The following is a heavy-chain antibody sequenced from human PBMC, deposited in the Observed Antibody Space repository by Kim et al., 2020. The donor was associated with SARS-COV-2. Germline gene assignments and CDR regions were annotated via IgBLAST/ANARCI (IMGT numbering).Heavy chain of an antibody. D-gene: IGHD5-12*01. CDR2: IYNSGST. V-gene: IGHV4-59*12. CDR3: AMAIAKNWFDP. J-gene: IGHJ5*02. Sequence: RMHQGKGLEWIGDIYNSGSTHSSPSLKGRVTISVDTSKNQFSLKLRSVAAAATAVYYCAMAIAKNWFDPWGQGTLVTVS.